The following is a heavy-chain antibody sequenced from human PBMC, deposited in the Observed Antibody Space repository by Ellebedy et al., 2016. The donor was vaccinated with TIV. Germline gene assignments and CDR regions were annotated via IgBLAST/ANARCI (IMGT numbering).Heavy chain of an antibody. J-gene: IGHJ1*01. CDR2: QNSTDIP. CDR3: ARTDCSGRSCYSFFNH. D-gene: IGHD2-8*02. Sequence: GGSLRLSCVASGFTVSSNYMFWVRQAPGKGLEWVAFQNSTDIPYYADSVRGRFTVSRDDSQNKLFLQMNNLRGDDTAVYYCARTDCSGRSCYSFFNHWGQGTLVTVSS. CDR1: GFTVSSNY. V-gene: IGHV3-53*01.